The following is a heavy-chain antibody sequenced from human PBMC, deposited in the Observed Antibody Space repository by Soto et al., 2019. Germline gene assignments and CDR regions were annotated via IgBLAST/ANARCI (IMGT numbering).Heavy chain of an antibody. CDR1: GFSFDDYA. Sequence: EVQLLQSGGGVVQPGRSLRLSCVGSGFSFDDYAMHWVRQVPGKGLEWVAGINWNGGSEDYSDYVRGRFVIDRDNAKSPVYLEMMSLSAEDTAVYSCAKSGQQWADYFDYWGQGTLVSVSS. CDR2: INWNGGSE. J-gene: IGHJ4*02. D-gene: IGHD4-4*01. CDR3: AKSGQQWADYFDY. V-gene: IGHV3-9*01.